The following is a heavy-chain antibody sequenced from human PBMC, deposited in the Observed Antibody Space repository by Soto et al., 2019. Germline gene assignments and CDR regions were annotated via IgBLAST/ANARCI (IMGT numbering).Heavy chain of an antibody. Sequence: ASVKVSCKPSGYTFTSYYMHWVQQAPGQGLEWMGVINPIGGITSYAHKFQCRVTMTRDTSTSTVDMELRRLRSEHTAVYYCARGDTIFGVVIELYSYYCGMDVWGQGTTVTASS. V-gene: IGHV1-46*01. CDR3: ARGDTIFGVVIELYSYYCGMDV. CDR1: GYTFTSYY. J-gene: IGHJ6*02. D-gene: IGHD3-3*01. CDR2: INPIGGIT.